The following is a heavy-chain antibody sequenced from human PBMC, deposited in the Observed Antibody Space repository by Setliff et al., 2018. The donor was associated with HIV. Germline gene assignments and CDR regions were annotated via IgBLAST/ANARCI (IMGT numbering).Heavy chain of an antibody. V-gene: IGHV4-39*01. Sequence: SETLSLTCTVSGGSMSTGRYNWGWIRQPPGRGLEWIGTIHYGGGTSYTPTLESRPTISVDTSKKQFSLNLNSVTAADTAIYYCARHFFVSRGVTLLKSPAYFDSRGQGTVVTVSS. CDR1: GGSMSTGRYN. D-gene: IGHD3-10*01. CDR3: ARHFFVSRGVTLLKSPAYFDS. CDR2: IHYGGGT. J-gene: IGHJ4*02.